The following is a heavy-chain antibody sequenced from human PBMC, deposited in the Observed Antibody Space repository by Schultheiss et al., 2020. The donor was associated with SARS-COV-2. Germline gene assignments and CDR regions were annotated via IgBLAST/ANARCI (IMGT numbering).Heavy chain of an antibody. CDR2: ISSSSSYI. J-gene: IGHJ6*02. V-gene: IGHV3-21*01. D-gene: IGHD5-18*01. CDR3: AREEKRFLVDTGMALTEGYYYYYGLDV. CDR1: GFTFSSYS. Sequence: GESLKISCAASGFTFSSYSMNWVRQAPGKGLEWVSSISSSSSYIYYADSVKGRFTISRDNSKNTLYLQMNSLRAEDTAVYYCAREEKRFLVDTGMALTEGYYYYYGLDVWGQGTTVTVSS.